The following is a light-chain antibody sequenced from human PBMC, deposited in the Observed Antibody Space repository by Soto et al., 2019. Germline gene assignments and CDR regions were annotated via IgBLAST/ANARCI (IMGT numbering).Light chain of an antibody. CDR1: QSMSSSY. J-gene: IGKJ5*01. CDR2: GAS. Sequence: EIVLTQSPGTLSLSPGERATLSCRASQSMSSSYLAWYQQKPGQAPRLLIYGASGRATGIPDRFSGRGSGTDFTLTISRLEPEDFAVYYCQQYGSSPTFGQGTRLEIK. CDR3: QQYGSSPT. V-gene: IGKV3-20*01.